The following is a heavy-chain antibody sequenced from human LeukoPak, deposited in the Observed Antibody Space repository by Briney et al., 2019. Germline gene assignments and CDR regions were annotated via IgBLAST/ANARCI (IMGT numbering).Heavy chain of an antibody. CDR2: IYYSGST. D-gene: IGHD3-10*01. CDR1: GGSISSSSYY. J-gene: IGHJ4*02. Sequence: SETLSLTCTVSGGSISSSSYYWGWIRQPPGKGLEWIGSIYYSGSTYYNPSLKSRVTISVDTSKNQFSLKLSSVTAADTAVYYCARGLGGSGSYWDYWGQGILVTVSS. CDR3: ARGLGGSGSYWDY. V-gene: IGHV4-39*01.